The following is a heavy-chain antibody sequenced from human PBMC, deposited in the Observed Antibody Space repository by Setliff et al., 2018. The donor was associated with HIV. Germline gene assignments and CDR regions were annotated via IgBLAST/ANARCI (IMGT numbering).Heavy chain of an antibody. J-gene: IGHJ4*02. V-gene: IGHV4-61*02. D-gene: IGHD6-19*01. Sequence: SETLSLTCNVSGGSISSVNYYWNWVRQPAGKGLEWIGRVYASGSPTYNPSLKSRVTISVDTSKNHFSLRLNSVTAADTAVYFCARAPRYYRGWYIPEYFDNWGEGTLVTVSS. CDR1: GGSISSVNYY. CDR3: ARAPRYYRGWYIPEYFDN. CDR2: VYASGSP.